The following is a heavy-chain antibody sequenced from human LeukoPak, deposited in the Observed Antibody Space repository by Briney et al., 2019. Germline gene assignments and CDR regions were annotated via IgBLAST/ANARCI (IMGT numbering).Heavy chain of an antibody. V-gene: IGHV3-7*03. Sequence: GGSLRLSCAAAGFTFNSYWMSWVRQAPGKGLEWVTNIRQDGREEHYVDSVKGRFTISTDNSKNTVYLQMNNLRVEDTAVYYCARGRQCDVWGQGTLVTVSS. CDR3: ARGRQCDV. D-gene: IGHD2-21*02. CDR1: GFTFNSYW. CDR2: IRQDGREE. J-gene: IGHJ4*02.